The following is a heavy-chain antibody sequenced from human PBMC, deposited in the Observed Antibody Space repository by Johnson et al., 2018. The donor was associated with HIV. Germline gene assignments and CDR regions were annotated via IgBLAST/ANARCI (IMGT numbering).Heavy chain of an antibody. CDR2: SHWYGGST. D-gene: IGHD6-6*01. J-gene: IGHJ3*02. CDR1: GFTFDDYG. Sequence: VQLVESGGGVVRPGGSLRLSCTASGFTFDDYGMSWVRQAPGEGLEWVSGSHWYGGSTGCADSVKGRFTISSDNAKNTLYLQMISLRAEDTAVYYCARDRHSSSFDAFDIWGQGTMVTVSS. V-gene: IGHV3-20*04. CDR3: ARDRHSSSFDAFDI.